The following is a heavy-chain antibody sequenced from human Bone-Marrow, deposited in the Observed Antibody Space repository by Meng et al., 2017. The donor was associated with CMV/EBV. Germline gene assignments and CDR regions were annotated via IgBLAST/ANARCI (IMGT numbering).Heavy chain of an antibody. V-gene: IGHV3-48*03. J-gene: IGHJ4*02. D-gene: IGHD2-2*01. Sequence: GGALRLSCAASGFTFSSYEMNWVRQAPGKGLEWVSYISSSSSTIYYADSVKGRFTISRDNAKNSLYLQMNSLRAEDTAVYYCARDSSSTGVYWGQGTLVTVSS. CDR1: GFTFSSYE. CDR2: ISSSSSTI. CDR3: ARDSSSTGVY.